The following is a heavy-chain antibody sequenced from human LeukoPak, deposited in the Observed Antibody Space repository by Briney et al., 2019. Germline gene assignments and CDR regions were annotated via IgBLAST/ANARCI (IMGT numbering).Heavy chain of an antibody. J-gene: IGHJ4*02. Sequence: QTGGSLRLSCAASGFTFSSYGMHWVRQAPGKGLEWVAVISYDGSNKYYAGSVKGRFTIPRDNSKNTLYLQMNSLRAEDTAVYYCASSPAITIFGTNWGQGTLVTVSS. CDR1: GFTFSSYG. D-gene: IGHD3-3*01. V-gene: IGHV3-30*03. CDR2: ISYDGSNK. CDR3: ASSPAITIFGTN.